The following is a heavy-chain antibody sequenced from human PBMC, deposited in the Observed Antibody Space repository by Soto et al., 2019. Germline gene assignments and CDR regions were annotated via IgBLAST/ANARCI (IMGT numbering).Heavy chain of an antibody. D-gene: IGHD1-1*01. Sequence: QVQLVESGGGVVQPGRSLRLSCAASGFTFSSYGMHWVRQAPGKGLEWVAVISYDGSNKYYADSVKGRFTISRDNSKNTLYLQMNSLRAEDTAVYYCAKVGGTVSFEYWGQGTLVTVSS. J-gene: IGHJ4*02. CDR1: GFTFSSYG. CDR2: ISYDGSNK. CDR3: AKVGGTVSFEY. V-gene: IGHV3-30*18.